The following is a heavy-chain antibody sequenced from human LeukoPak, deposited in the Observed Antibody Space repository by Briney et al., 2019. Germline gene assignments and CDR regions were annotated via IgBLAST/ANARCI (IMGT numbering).Heavy chain of an antibody. V-gene: IGHV3-74*01. Sequence: GGSLRLSCAASGFTFRNYAMTWVRQAPGKGLVWVSRINSDGTTTAYADSVKGRFTISRDNAKNTLYLQMNSLRAEDTAVYSCARGDAYALNFWGQGTLVTVSS. CDR1: GFTFRNYA. J-gene: IGHJ4*02. CDR2: INSDGTTT. CDR3: ARGDAYALNF. D-gene: IGHD2-2*01.